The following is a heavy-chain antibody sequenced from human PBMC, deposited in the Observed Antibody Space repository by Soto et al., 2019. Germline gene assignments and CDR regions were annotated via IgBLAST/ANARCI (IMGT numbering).Heavy chain of an antibody. CDR2: ISHDGNNK. J-gene: IGHJ2*01. CDR3: ARGFLTDAKPAGWYFDL. D-gene: IGHD2-2*01. Sequence: GGSLRLSCAASGFSFISFAMHWVRQAPGKGLEWVAVISHDGNNKYYADSVKGRFTISRDNSKNTLYLRMNSLRAEDAAVYYCARGFLTDAKPAGWYFDLWGRGTLVTVSS. V-gene: IGHV3-30-3*01. CDR1: GFSFISFA.